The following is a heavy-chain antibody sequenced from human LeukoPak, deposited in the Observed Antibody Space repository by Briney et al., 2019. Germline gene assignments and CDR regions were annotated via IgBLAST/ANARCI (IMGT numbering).Heavy chain of an antibody. D-gene: IGHD3-22*01. CDR2: IYTSGST. V-gene: IGHV4-61*02. CDR3: ARDRAYYYDSTQYPI. Sequence: PSQTLSLTCTVSGVSISSGSYYWSWIRQPAGKGLEWIGRIYTSGSTNYNPSLKSRVTISVDTSKNQFSLKLSSVTAADTAVYYCARDRAYYYDSTQYPIWGQGTLVTVSS. CDR1: GVSISSGSYY. J-gene: IGHJ4*02.